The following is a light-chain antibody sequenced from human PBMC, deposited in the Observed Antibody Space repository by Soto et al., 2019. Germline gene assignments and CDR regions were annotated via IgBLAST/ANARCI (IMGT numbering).Light chain of an antibody. Sequence: EIVLTQSPGTLSLSPGERATLSCRASQSVNSNFLAWYQQKPGQAPRLLISGASNRATGIPARFSGSGSGTDFTLTITSLEPEDFAVYYCQQRSNWPPITFGQGTRLEIK. CDR2: GAS. CDR1: QSVNSN. CDR3: QQRSNWPPIT. J-gene: IGKJ5*01. V-gene: IGKV3-11*01.